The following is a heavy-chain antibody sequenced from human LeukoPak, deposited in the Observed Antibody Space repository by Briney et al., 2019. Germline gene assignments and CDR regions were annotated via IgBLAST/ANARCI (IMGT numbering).Heavy chain of an antibody. Sequence: SETLSLTCAVYGGSFSGYYWSWIRQTPGKGLEWIGEINDSGSTKYNPPLKSRVTILIDTSKNQFSLKLSSVTAADTAVYYCARQVVAATGNWFDPWGQGTLVTVSS. J-gene: IGHJ5*02. CDR3: ARQVVAATGNWFDP. V-gene: IGHV4-34*01. CDR2: INDSGST. CDR1: GGSFSGYY. D-gene: IGHD2-15*01.